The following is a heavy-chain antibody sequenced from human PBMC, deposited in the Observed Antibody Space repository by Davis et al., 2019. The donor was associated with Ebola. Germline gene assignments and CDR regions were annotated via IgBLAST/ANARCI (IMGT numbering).Heavy chain of an antibody. Sequence: GESLKVSCKASGYTFTTYSVHWVRQAPGQSLEWMGWIHCDNGNTKYSQKFQGRVTMTRDTSISTAYMELSRLRSDDTAVYYCAREVGTIFGVVIENWFDPWGQGTLVTVSS. CDR1: GYTFTTYS. CDR2: IHCDNGNT. D-gene: IGHD3-3*01. CDR3: AREVGTIFGVVIENWFDP. J-gene: IGHJ5*02. V-gene: IGHV1-3*01.